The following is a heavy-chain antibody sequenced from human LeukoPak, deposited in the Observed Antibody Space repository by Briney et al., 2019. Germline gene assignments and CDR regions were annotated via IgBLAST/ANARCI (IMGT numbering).Heavy chain of an antibody. V-gene: IGHV3-74*01. D-gene: IGHD1-1*01. J-gene: IGHJ5*02. CDR2: INSDGSST. CDR3: ARDPHVQLEREENWFDP. Sequence: GGSLRLSCAASGFTFSSYWMHWVRQAPGKGLVWVSRINSDGSSTSYADSVKGRFTISRDNAKNTLYLQMNSLRAEDTAVYYCARDPHVQLEREENWFDPWGQGTLVTVSS. CDR1: GFTFSSYW.